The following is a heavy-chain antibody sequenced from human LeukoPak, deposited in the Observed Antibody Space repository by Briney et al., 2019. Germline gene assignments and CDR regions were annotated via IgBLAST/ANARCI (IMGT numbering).Heavy chain of an antibody. D-gene: IGHD6-19*01. J-gene: IGHJ4*02. Sequence: TSETLSLTCAVSGGSISSSNWWSWVRQPPGKGLEWIGEIYHSGSTNYNPSLKSRVTISVDKSKDQFSLKLSSVTAAVTAVYYCAREVASGWPDYWGQGTLVTVSS. CDR3: AREVASGWPDY. CDR1: GGSISSSNW. CDR2: IYHSGST. V-gene: IGHV4-4*02.